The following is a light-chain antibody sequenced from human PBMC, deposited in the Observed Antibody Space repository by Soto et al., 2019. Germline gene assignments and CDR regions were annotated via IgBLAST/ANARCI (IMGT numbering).Light chain of an antibody. CDR1: SGDIGSYNR. CDR2: EVT. Sequence: QSVLTQPASVSGSPGQSITISCTGTSGDIGSYNRVSWYQQHPGKAPKLIIYEVTDRPSGVSNRFSGSKSGNTASLTISGLQAEDEADYYCTSYTVSSTLYVFGTGTKVTVL. J-gene: IGLJ1*01. V-gene: IGLV2-14*01. CDR3: TSYTVSSTLYV.